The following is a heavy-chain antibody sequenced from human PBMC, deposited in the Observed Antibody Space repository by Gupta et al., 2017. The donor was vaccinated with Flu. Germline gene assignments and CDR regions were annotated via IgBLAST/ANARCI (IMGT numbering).Heavy chain of an antibody. CDR3: ARDLLIFGVAPYYYGMDV. V-gene: IGHV3-33*01. CDR1: GFTFSSYG. D-gene: IGHD3-3*01. J-gene: IGHJ6*02. CDR2: IWYDGSNK. Sequence: QVQLVESGGGVVQPGRSLRLSCAESGFTFSSYGMHWVRQAPGKGLEWVAVIWYDGSNKYYADSVKGRFTISRDNSKNTLYLQMNSLRAEDTAVYYCARDLLIFGVAPYYYGMDVWGQGTTVTVSS.